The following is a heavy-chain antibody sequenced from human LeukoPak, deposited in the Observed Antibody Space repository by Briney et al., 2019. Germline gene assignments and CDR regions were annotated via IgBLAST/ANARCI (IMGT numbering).Heavy chain of an antibody. CDR3: AKWGDYDVLTGYYASDY. J-gene: IGHJ4*02. Sequence: GGSLRLSCAASGFTFSNYAMSWVRQAPGKGLEWVSAITGSGGNTYYADSVKGRFTISRDNSKNTVFLQMNSLRAEDTAVYYRAKWGDYDVLTGYYASDYWGQGTLVTVSS. CDR1: GFTFSNYA. D-gene: IGHD3-9*01. V-gene: IGHV3-23*01. CDR2: ITGSGGNT.